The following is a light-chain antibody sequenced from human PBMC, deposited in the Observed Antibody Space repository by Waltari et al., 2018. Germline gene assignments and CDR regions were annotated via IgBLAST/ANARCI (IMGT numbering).Light chain of an antibody. J-gene: IGKJ2*01. V-gene: IGKV1-5*03. CDR2: RAS. CDR3: QLYNSYVMYT. Sequence: DIQMSQSPSTLSASVGDRVTIPCRASQRISTRLAWYQQQPGKAPKLLISRASTLESGVPSRFAGSGSGTEFTLTISSLQPDDFGTYYCQLYNSYVMYTFGQGTKLDIK. CDR1: QRISTR.